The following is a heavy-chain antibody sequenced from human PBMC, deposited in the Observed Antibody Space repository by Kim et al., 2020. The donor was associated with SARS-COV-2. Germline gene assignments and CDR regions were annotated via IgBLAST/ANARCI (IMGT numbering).Heavy chain of an antibody. Sequence: ASVKGRFTSSRDDSKNSLYLQMSSLKAEDTAVYYCARAIQDSSGHDSFDHWGQGTLVTVSS. V-gene: IGHV3-72*01. D-gene: IGHD3-22*01. CDR3: ARAIQDSSGHDSFDH. J-gene: IGHJ4*01.